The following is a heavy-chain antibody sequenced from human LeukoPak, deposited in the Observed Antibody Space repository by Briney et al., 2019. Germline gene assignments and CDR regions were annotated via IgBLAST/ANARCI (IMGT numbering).Heavy chain of an antibody. V-gene: IGHV3-49*03. CDR2: IRSKDNDGTT. J-gene: IGHJ6*04. CDR3: TRDRWGGDYISRGMDV. D-gene: IGHD4-17*01. CDR1: GFTFGDYA. Sequence: GGSLRLSCTASGFTFGDYAMSWFRQAPGKGLEWLGFIRSKDNDGTTDYAASVKGRSIISRDDSKSVAHLQMNDLKTEGTAVYYCTRDRWGGDYISRGMDVWGKGTTVTISS.